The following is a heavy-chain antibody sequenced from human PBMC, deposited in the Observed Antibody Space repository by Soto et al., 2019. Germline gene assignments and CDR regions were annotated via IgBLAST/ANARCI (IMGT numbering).Heavy chain of an antibody. CDR2: IYYSGST. CDR3: VRGSERSIVEPFQH. J-gene: IGHJ1*01. CDR1: GGSISSYY. V-gene: IGHV4-59*01. D-gene: IGHD2-15*01. Sequence: PSETLSLTCTVSGGSISSYYWSWIRQPPGKGLEWIGYIYYSGSTNYNPPLKSRVTISVDTSKNQFSLKLSSVTAADTAVYYCVRGSERSIVEPFQHWGQGTLVTVSS.